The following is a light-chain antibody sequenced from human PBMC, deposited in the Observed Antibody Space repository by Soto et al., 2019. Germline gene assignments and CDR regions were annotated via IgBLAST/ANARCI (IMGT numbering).Light chain of an antibody. CDR1: QTIDRY. CDR2: AAS. CDR3: QQSYNAPFN. V-gene: IGKV1-39*01. J-gene: IGKJ3*01. Sequence: IQMTQSPSSLSASIGDTVTITCRASQTIDRYLNWFQQKSGQAPKLLMNAASTLRSGVPSRFSASGSGTDFTLTISSLQPEDYATYCCQQSYNAPFNFGPGTKVDIK.